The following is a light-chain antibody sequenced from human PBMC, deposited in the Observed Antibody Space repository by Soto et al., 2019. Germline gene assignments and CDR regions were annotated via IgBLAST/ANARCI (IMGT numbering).Light chain of an antibody. J-gene: IGLJ2*01. CDR2: EVS. CDR3: SSYTSSSTL. Sequence: QAVVTQPASVSGSPGQSITISCTGTSSDVGGYNYVSWYQQHPGIAPKLMIYEVSNRPSGVSNRFSGSKSGNTASLTISGLQAEDEADYYCSSYTSSSTLFGGGTKLTVL. V-gene: IGLV2-14*01. CDR1: SSDVGGYNY.